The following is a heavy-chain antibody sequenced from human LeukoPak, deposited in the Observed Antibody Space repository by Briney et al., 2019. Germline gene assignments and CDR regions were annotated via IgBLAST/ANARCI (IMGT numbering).Heavy chain of an antibody. V-gene: IGHV3-30*04. CDR2: ISYDGSNK. J-gene: IGHJ5*02. CDR1: GFTFSSYA. D-gene: IGHD3-3*01. CDR3: ARGVGDFWSGYSSPTSRFDP. Sequence: GRSLRPSCAASGFTFSSYAIHWVRQAPGKGLEWVAVISYDGSNKYYADSVKGRFTISRDNSKNTLYLQMNSLRTEDTAVYYCARGVGDFWSGYSSPTSRFDPWGQGTLSPSPQ.